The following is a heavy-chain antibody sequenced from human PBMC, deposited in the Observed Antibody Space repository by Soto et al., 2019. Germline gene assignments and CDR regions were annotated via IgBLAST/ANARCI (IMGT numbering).Heavy chain of an antibody. CDR3: ARDSGKLGQWLVLSYYGMDV. CDR1: GFTFSSYS. V-gene: IGHV3-48*02. J-gene: IGHJ6*02. D-gene: IGHD6-19*01. CDR2: ISSSSSTI. Sequence: GGSLRLSCAASGFTFSSYSMNWVRQAPGKGLEWVSYISSSSSTIYYADTVEGRFTISRDNAKNSLYLQMNRLRDEDTAVYYCARDSGKLGQWLVLSYYGMDVWGQGTTVTVSS.